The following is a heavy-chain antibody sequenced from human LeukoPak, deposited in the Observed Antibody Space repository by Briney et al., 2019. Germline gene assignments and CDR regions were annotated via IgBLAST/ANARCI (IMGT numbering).Heavy chain of an antibody. V-gene: IGHV4-34*01. J-gene: IGHJ6*03. CDR2: INHSGST. CDR3: ARGVGHSYRYYYYYMDV. Sequence: SETLSLTCAVYGGSFSGYYWSWIRQPPGKGLEWIGEINHSGSTNYNPSLKSRVTISVDTSKNQFSLKLSSVTAADTAVYYCARGVGHSYRYYYYYMDVWGKGTTVTVSS. D-gene: IGHD5-18*01. CDR1: GGSFSGYY.